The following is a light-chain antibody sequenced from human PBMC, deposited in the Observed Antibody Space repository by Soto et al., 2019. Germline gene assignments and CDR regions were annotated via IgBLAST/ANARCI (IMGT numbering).Light chain of an antibody. CDR1: QSVGSAD. CDR2: GAS. Sequence: DIVFTQSPGTLSLSPGERATLSCSASQSVGSADLAWYQQKPGQAPRLLIYGASSRATGIPDRFSGSGSGTDFTLTVSRLEPEDFAVYYCQQYGSTPPTFGQGTKVDI. CDR3: QQYGSTPPT. V-gene: IGKV3-20*01. J-gene: IGKJ1*01.